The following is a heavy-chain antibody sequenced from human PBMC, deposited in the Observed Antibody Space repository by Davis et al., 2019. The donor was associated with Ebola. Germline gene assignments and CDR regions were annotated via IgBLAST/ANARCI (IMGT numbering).Heavy chain of an antibody. V-gene: IGHV4-34*01. Sequence: SQTPSLTCGVSGGSFSGYFWTWIRQAPGKGLEWIGEIDHSGSTTYNPSLKSRITISLDTSRNQFSLRMYSVTAADTATYFCARASVVISANFDSWGQGTLVRVSP. CDR1: GGSFSGYF. J-gene: IGHJ5*01. CDR3: ARASVVISANFDS. D-gene: IGHD2-21*01. CDR2: IDHSGST.